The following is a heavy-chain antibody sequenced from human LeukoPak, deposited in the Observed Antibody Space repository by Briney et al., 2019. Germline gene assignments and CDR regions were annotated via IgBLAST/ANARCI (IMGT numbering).Heavy chain of an antibody. CDR3: ARGSPYYYDSSGFPKYFQH. J-gene: IGHJ1*01. CDR1: GFTFSSYA. Sequence: GGSLRPSCAASGFTFSSYAMHWVRQAPGKGLEWVAVISYDGSNKYYADSVKGRFTISRDNSKNTLYLQMNSLRAEDTAVYYCARGSPYYYDSSGFPKYFQHWGQGTLVTVSS. CDR2: ISYDGSNK. D-gene: IGHD3-22*01. V-gene: IGHV3-30-3*01.